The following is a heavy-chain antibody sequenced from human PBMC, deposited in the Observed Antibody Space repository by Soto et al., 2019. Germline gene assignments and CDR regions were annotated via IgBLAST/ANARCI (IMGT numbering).Heavy chain of an antibody. V-gene: IGHV1-18*01. CDR3: AREYVDIVARIDY. J-gene: IGHJ4*02. CDR1: GYTFTGYG. Sequence: VSVKVSCKASGYTFTGYGIIWVRQAPGQGLEWMGWISAYNGNTNYAQKLQGRVTMTTDTSTSTAYMELRSLRSDDTAVYYCAREYVDIVARIDYWGQGTLVTVSS. D-gene: IGHD5-12*01. CDR2: ISAYNGNT.